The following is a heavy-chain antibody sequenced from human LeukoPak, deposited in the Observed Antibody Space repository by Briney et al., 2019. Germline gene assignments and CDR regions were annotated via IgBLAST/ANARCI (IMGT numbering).Heavy chain of an antibody. J-gene: IGHJ5*02. CDR1: GGSLSGGSYY. Sequence: SETLSLTCTVSGGSLSGGSYYWSWIRQPPGKGLEWIGYISYSGSTNYHPSLKSRILISVDTSKNHFSLKLSSVTAADTALYYCPSTRWRAEGYNFWFDAWRQGTLVTVSS. CDR3: PSTRWRAEGYNFWFDA. V-gene: IGHV4-30-4*01. D-gene: IGHD5-24*01. CDR2: ISYSGST.